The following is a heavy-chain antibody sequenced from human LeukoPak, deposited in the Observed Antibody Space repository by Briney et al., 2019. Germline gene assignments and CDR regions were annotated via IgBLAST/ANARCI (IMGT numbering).Heavy chain of an antibody. CDR1: GFTFSSYE. D-gene: IGHD3-16*01. Sequence: PGGSLRLSCAPSGFTFSSYEMNWIRQAPGKGLEWISYINSVGNTIYYADSVRGRFTISRDNAKNSLYLQMNSLRAEDTAVYYCARDPFPHDYGDFWGQGTLVTVSS. CDR3: ARDPFPHDYGDF. V-gene: IGHV3-48*03. CDR2: INSVGNTI. J-gene: IGHJ4*02.